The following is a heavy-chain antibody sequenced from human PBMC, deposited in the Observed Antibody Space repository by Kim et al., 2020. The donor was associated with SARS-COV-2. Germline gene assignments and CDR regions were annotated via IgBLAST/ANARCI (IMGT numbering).Heavy chain of an antibody. D-gene: IGHD2-21*01. CDR2: IRNKANSYIT. CDR3: ARPGGDCYFGRDKCDGFDI. V-gene: IGHV3-72*01. Sequence: GGSLRLSCAASGFTFSDHYMDWVRQAPGKGLEWVCRIRNKANSYITEYAASVKGRFTISRDDSKNSLYLQMNSLKTEDTAVYYCARPGGDCYFGRDKCDGFDIWGQGTMVIVSS. J-gene: IGHJ3*02. CDR1: GFTFSDHY.